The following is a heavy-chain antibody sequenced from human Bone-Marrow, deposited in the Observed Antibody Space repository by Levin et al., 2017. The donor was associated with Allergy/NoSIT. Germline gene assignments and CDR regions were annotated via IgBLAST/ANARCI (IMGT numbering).Heavy chain of an antibody. CDR3: AIGYGDYVHFDY. CDR1: GGSLTSGGYY. CDR2: FYYSGSS. V-gene: IGHV4-31*03. D-gene: IGHD4-17*01. J-gene: IGHJ4*02. Sequence: SETLSLTCSVSGGSLTSGGYYWSWIRPHPGLGLEWIGYFYYSGSSYYNPALKSRATISVDKSKNQFSLNVSSVTAADTAVYYCAIGYGDYVHFDYWGQGTLVTVSA.